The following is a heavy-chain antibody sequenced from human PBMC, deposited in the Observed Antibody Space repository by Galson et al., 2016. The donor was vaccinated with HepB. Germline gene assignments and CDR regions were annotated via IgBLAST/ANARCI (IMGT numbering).Heavy chain of an antibody. V-gene: IGHV3-30*18. Sequence: SLRLSCAASEFTFSSYAMSWVRQAPGKGLEWVAVISYDGINKYFADSVRGRLNISRDNSKNTLYLQMHSPRAEDTAVYYCAKERIAGITLDRGVMTSRLADVWGQGTTVTVSS. CDR1: EFTFSSYA. CDR2: ISYDGINK. D-gene: IGHD3-10*01. CDR3: AKERIAGITLDRGVMTSRLADV. J-gene: IGHJ6*02.